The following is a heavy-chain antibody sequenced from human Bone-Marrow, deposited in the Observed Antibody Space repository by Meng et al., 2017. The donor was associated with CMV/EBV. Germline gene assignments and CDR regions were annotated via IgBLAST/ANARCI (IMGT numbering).Heavy chain of an antibody. CDR2: IKEDGSEK. D-gene: IGHD3-10*01. J-gene: IGHJ5*02. V-gene: IGHV3-7*03. CDR1: GFTFSRHW. Sequence: GESLKISCAASGFTFSRHWMSWVRQAPGKGLEWVANIKEDGSEKYYVGSVKGRFTVSRDNTKNSLYLQMSSLRAEDTALYYCARTATLMLRGIIDQWGQGTLVTVSS. CDR3: ARTATLMLRGIIDQ.